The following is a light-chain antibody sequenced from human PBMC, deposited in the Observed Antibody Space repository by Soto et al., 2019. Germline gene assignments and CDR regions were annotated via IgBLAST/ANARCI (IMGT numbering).Light chain of an antibody. V-gene: IGKV3-11*01. J-gene: IGKJ2*01. CDR2: DAS. CDR1: QSVSNY. CDR3: QQRSNWPPYT. Sequence: EIVLTQSPATLSLSPGERATLSCRASQSVSNYLAWYQQKPGQAPRLLIYDASNRVTGIPARFSGSGSGTDFTLTISSLEPEDFAVYYCQQRSNWPPYTFGQGTKLEIK.